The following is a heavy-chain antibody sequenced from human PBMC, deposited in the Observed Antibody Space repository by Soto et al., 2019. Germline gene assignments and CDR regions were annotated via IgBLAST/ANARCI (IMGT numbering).Heavy chain of an antibody. V-gene: IGHV3-23*01. CDR2: IGGGGDDP. D-gene: IGHD2-15*01. CDR3: AKDRMTHNSVWDPFDI. J-gene: IGHJ3*02. CDR1: GFTFSNYA. Sequence: WGSLRLSCAASGFTFSNYAISCCLQSPFKGLEWVSGIGGGGDDPYYADSVKGRFIISRDNSESTLSLQMNGLRAEDTAVYYCAKDRMTHNSVWDPFDIWGQGTMVTVSS.